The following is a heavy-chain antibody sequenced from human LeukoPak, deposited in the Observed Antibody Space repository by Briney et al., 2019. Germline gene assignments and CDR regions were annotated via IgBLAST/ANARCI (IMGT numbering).Heavy chain of an antibody. CDR1: GGSISSTIYY. Sequence: SQTLSLTCTVSGGSISSTIYYWGWIRQPPGKGLEWIGSIDYSGSTYYNPSLKSRVTISVDTSKNQFSLNLSSVTAADTAVYYCARTITVIKRYFDFWGQGTLVTVSS. D-gene: IGHD3-22*01. CDR2: IDYSGST. V-gene: IGHV4-39*01. J-gene: IGHJ4*02. CDR3: ARTITVIKRYFDF.